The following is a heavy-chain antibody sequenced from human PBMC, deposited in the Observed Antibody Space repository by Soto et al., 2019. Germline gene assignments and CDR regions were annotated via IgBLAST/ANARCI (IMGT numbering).Heavy chain of an antibody. J-gene: IGHJ4*02. CDR2: IRQDGREI. Sequence: GGSLRLSCAASGFTFSSAWMTWVRQAPGKGLEWVANIRQDGREIYYVDSVKGRFTISRDNAKNSLYLQMNSLRAEDTAVYYCSSDTRGPFYSWGQRTPVTVSS. D-gene: IGHD3-10*01. CDR1: GFTFSSAW. CDR3: SSDTRGPFYS. V-gene: IGHV3-7*01.